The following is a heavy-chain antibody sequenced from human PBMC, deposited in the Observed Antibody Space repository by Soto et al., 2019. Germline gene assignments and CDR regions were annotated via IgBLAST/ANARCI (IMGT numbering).Heavy chain of an antibody. CDR2: ISPYTGNT. CDR1: GYIFVNYG. D-gene: IGHD3-16*01. Sequence: QVKLVQYEDEVKKPGASVKVSCKASGYIFVNYGIAWVRQAPGQGLEWMGWISPYTGNTHSATKVQGRLTMTTDTSTSTAYMDLGSLTSDDTAVYYCVMVDNYVTPTPQDVWGQGTTVTVSS. V-gene: IGHV1-18*01. J-gene: IGHJ6*02. CDR3: VMVDNYVTPTPQDV.